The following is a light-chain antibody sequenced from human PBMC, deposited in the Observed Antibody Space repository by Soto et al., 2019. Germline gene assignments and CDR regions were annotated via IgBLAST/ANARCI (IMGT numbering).Light chain of an antibody. CDR3: CSYAGSSTWV. J-gene: IGLJ3*02. V-gene: IGLV2-23*01. Sequence: QSVLTQPASVSGSPGQSITISCTGTSSDVGSYNLVSWYHQHPGKAPKLMIYEGSKRPSGASNRFSGSKSGNTASLTISGLQAEDEADYYCCSYAGSSTWVFGGGTKLTVL. CDR2: EGS. CDR1: SSDVGSYNL.